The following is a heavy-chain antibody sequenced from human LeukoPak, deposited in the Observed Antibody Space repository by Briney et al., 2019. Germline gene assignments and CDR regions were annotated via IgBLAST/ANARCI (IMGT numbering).Heavy chain of an antibody. CDR1: GYTFTSYY. J-gene: IGHJ4*02. CDR2: INPSGGST. D-gene: IGHD1-26*01. V-gene: IGHV1-46*03. Sequence: GASVKVSXKASGYTFTSYYMHWVRQAPGQGLEWIGIINPSGGSTSYTQKFQGRVTMTRDTSTSTVYMELSSLRSEDTAVYYCARGSGAQGRRWDYWGQGTLVTVSS. CDR3: ARGSGAQGRRWDY.